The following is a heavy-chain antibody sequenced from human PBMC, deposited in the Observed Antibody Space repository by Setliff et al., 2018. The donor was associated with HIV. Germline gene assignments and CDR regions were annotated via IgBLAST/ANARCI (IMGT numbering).Heavy chain of an antibody. CDR1: GASITSHY. J-gene: IGHJ4*02. D-gene: IGHD4-17*01. V-gene: IGHV4-59*11. CDR2: IYSTGST. Sequence: SETLSLTCTVSGASITSHYWSWIRQSPGRELEWIGYIYSTGSTNYNPSLQSRVSISMNASKNKFSLKVTSVTSADTAVYYCAKGAGFYGDYTFDYWGQGNLVTVSS. CDR3: AKGAGFYGDYTFDY.